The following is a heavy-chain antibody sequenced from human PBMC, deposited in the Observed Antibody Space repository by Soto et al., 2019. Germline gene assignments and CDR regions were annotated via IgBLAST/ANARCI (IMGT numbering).Heavy chain of an antibody. V-gene: IGHV4-59*01. CDR2: IYYSGST. J-gene: IGHJ4*02. D-gene: IGHD4-17*01. CDR3: ARVHDYGDPWYYFDY. Sequence: SETLSLTCTVSGGSISSYYWSWIRRPPGKGLEWIGYIYYSGSTNYNPSLKSRVTISVDTSKNQFSLKLSSVTAADTAVYYCARVHDYGDPWYYFDYWGQGTLVTVSS. CDR1: GGSISSYY.